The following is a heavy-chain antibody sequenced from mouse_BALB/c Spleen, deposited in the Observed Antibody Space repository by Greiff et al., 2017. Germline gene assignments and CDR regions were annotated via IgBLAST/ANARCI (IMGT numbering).Heavy chain of an antibody. Sequence: EVQRVESGGDLVKPGGSLKLSCAASGFTFSSYGMSWVRQTPDKRLEWVATISSGGSYTYYPDSVKGRFTISRDNAKNTLYLQMSSLKSEDTAMYYCARQGGYDGVFAYWGQGTLVTVSA. CDR3: ARQGGYDGVFAY. D-gene: IGHD2-2*01. CDR2: ISSGGSYT. J-gene: IGHJ3*01. V-gene: IGHV5-6*01. CDR1: GFTFSSYG.